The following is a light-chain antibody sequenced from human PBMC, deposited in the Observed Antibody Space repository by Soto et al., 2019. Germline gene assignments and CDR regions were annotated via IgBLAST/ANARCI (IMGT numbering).Light chain of an antibody. V-gene: IGKV1-39*01. CDR3: QQSYSLPIT. J-gene: IGKJ5*01. CDR1: QDIADD. CDR2: AAS. Sequence: IQMTQSPSSLSAYLGDRVTITCRASQDIADDLGWYQHKPGKAPKLLIYAASTLQSGVPARFSGSGSGTDFTLIISSLQPEDFETYYCQQSYSLPITFGQGTRLEIK.